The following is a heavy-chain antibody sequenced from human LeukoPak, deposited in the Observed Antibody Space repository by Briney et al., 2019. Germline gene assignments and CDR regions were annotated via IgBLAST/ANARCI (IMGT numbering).Heavy chain of an antibody. Sequence: ASVKVSCKASGGSLSSYAISWVRQAPGQGLEWMGRIIPIFGTANYAQKFQGRVTITADKSTSTAYMELSSLRSEDTAVYYCARDDKTYYYDSSGYYDYWGQGTLVTVSS. CDR3: ARDDKTYYYDSSGYYDY. CDR1: GGSLSSYA. CDR2: IIPIFGTA. D-gene: IGHD3-22*01. J-gene: IGHJ4*02. V-gene: IGHV1-69*06.